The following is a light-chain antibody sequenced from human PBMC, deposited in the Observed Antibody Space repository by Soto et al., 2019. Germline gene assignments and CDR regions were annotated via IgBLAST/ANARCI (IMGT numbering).Light chain of an antibody. CDR2: DAS. V-gene: IGKV1-5*01. Sequence: EIKMTQSPSTLLAPLGARVTIPSRASQSISSWWAWHQPKPAKAPKLLIYDASSLESGVRSRFSGSGSRTAFTLTISSLQPAAFATYYCQQYNSYWTFGQGTKVDIK. J-gene: IGKJ1*01. CDR3: QQYNSYWT. CDR1: QSISSW.